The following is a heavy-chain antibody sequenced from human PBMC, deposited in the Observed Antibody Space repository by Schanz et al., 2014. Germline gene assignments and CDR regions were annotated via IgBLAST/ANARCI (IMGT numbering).Heavy chain of an antibody. CDR3: ARDEGRDGYNLAFDV. CDR2: VYMSAAST. J-gene: IGHJ3*01. Sequence: EVQLVECGGGLIQPGGSLRLSCAVSGFTVSSNYMSWVRQAPGKGLEWVSTVYMSAASTRYADSVKGRFIISRDSSKNTLFLQMNSLRPEDTALYFCARDEGRDGYNLAFDVWGQGTLVTVSS. D-gene: IGHD5-12*01. CDR1: GFTVSSNY. V-gene: IGHV3-53*01.